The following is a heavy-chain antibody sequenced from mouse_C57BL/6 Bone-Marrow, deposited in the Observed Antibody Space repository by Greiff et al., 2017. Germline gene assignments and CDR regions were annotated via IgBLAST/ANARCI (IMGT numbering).Heavy chain of an antibody. CDR1: GYTFTNYW. Sequence: VQLQQSGAELVRPGTSVKMSCKASGYTFTNYWIGWAKQRPGHGLEWIGDIYPGGGYTNYNEKFKGKATLTADKSSSTAYMQFSSLTSEDSAIYYCASAFYGSRDDWGKGTTLTVSS. D-gene: IGHD1-1*01. CDR2: IYPGGGYT. J-gene: IGHJ2*01. CDR3: ASAFYGSRDD. V-gene: IGHV1-63*01.